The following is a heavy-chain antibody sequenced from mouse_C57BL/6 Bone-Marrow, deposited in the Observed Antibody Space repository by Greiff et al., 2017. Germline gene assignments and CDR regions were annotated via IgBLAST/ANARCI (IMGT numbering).Heavy chain of an antibody. D-gene: IGHD1-1*01. Sequence: EVQLQQSGAELVRPGASVKLSCTASGFNIKDDYMHWVKQRPEQGLEWIGWIDPENGDTAYDSKFQGKATITADTSSNTAYLQLSSLTSEDTAVYYCTTRDGSNYAMDYWGKGTSVTVSS. CDR2: IDPENGDT. V-gene: IGHV14-4*01. CDR1: GFNIKDDY. CDR3: TTRDGSNYAMDY. J-gene: IGHJ4*01.